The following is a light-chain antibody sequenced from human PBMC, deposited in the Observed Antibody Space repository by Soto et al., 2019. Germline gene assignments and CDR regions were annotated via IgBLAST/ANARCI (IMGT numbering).Light chain of an antibody. V-gene: IGKV3-11*01. CDR1: QNINNF. CDR2: DAS. J-gene: IGKJ1*01. CDR3: QHRGR. Sequence: VLTQSPATLSLSPGDRATLSCSAGQNINNFIAWYQHKPGQAPRLLIYDASNRATGIPGRFSGSGSGTDFTLTITSLESEDFAVYYCQHRGRFGQGTKVDIK.